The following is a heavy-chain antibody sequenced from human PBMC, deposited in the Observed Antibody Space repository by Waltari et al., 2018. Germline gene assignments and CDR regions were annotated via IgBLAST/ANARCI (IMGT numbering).Heavy chain of an antibody. CDR3: ARRDCFSGQCFGYWLEP. J-gene: IGHJ5*02. CDR2: IHYRGTT. D-gene: IGHD2-15*01. CDR1: GGSIDSSNSY. Sequence: QLHLQESGPGLVKPSETLSLTCSVSGGSIDSSNSYWAWIRQSPERGLEWIGTIHYRGTTYHNPALKSRLTMSVDTAKNHFSLTLTSVTAADTAVYYCARRDCFSGQCFGYWLEPWGQGTLVTVSS. V-gene: IGHV4-39*01.